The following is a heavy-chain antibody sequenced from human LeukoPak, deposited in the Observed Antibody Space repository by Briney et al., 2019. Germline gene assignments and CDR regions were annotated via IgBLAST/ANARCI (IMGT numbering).Heavy chain of an antibody. V-gene: IGHV4-38-2*02. CDR2: IYHSGST. J-gene: IGHJ4*02. D-gene: IGHD6-19*01. CDR3: ARDDRTIAVAGIDY. CDR1: GYSISSGYY. Sequence: PSETLSLTCTVSGYSISSGYYWGWIRQPPGKGLEWIGSIYHSGSTYYNPSLKSRVTISVDTSKNQFSLKPSSVTAADTAVYYCARDDRTIAVAGIDYWGQGTLVTVSS.